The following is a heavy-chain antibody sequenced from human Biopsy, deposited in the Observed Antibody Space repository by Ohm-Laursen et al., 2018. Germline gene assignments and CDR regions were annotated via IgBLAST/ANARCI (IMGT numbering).Heavy chain of an antibody. V-gene: IGHV3-11*01. CDR2: ISSGGTTI. CDR3: ARDTRWSPYHMDV. Sequence: LSLTCAASGFPFSDYYMRWIRQAPGKGLEWVSYISSGGTTIYYAGSVKGRFTISRDNAKNSLYLQMNSLRADDTAVYYCARDTRWSPYHMDVWGQGTTVTVSS. D-gene: IGHD4-23*01. CDR1: GFPFSDYY. J-gene: IGHJ6*02.